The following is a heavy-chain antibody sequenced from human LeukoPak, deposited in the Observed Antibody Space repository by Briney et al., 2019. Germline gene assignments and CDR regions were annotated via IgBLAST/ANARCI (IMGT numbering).Heavy chain of an antibody. CDR2: ISAYNGNT. D-gene: IGHD5-18*01. CDR1: GYTFTSYG. Sequence: ASVKVSCKASGYTFTSYGISWVRQAAGQGLEWMGWISAYNGNTIYPQKLHGRDTITTDTSTSTAYMEQRSLRSDDTAVYYCARMDTAIDPFDYWGQGTLVTVSS. J-gene: IGHJ4*02. CDR3: ARMDTAIDPFDY. V-gene: IGHV1-18*01.